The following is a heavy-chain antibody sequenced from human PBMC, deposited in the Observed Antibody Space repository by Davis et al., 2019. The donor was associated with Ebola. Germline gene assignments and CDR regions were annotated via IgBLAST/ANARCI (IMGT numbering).Heavy chain of an antibody. D-gene: IGHD3-10*01. Sequence: GGSLRLSCAASGFTFSSYSMNWVRQAPGKGLEWVSSISSSSYIYYADSVKGRFTISRDNAKNSLYLQMNSLRAEDTAVYYCARDSVLLWFRELNWFDPWGQGTLVTVSS. CDR1: GFTFSSYS. J-gene: IGHJ5*02. V-gene: IGHV3-21*04. CDR3: ARDSVLLWFRELNWFDP. CDR2: ISSSSYI.